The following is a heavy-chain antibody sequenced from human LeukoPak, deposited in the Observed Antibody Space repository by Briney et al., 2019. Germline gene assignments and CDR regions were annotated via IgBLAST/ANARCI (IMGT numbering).Heavy chain of an antibody. J-gene: IGHJ4*02. CDR2: INSDGSIT. CDR3: VRALWNFYDSNSSADY. D-gene: IGHD3-22*01. Sequence: GGSLRLSCAASGFTFSSYWMHWLRQAPGQGLLWVSRINSDGSITSYADSVKGRFTISRANAKNTLYLQMNSLRAEDTAVYYCVRALWNFYDSNSSADYWGQGTLVTVSS. V-gene: IGHV3-74*01. CDR1: GFTFSSYW.